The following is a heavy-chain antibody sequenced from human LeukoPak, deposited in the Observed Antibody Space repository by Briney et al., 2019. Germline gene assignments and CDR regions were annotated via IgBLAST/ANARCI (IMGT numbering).Heavy chain of an antibody. D-gene: IGHD5-24*01. CDR2: IIPIFGTA. J-gene: IGHJ3*02. CDR3: AREEVEMATIGAFDI. Sequence: SVKVSCKASGGTFSSYAISWVRQAPGQGLEWMGGIIPIFGTANYAQKFQGRVTITTDESTSTAYMELSSLRSEDTAVYYCAREEVEMATIGAFDIWGQGTMVTVSS. V-gene: IGHV1-69*05. CDR1: GGTFSSYA.